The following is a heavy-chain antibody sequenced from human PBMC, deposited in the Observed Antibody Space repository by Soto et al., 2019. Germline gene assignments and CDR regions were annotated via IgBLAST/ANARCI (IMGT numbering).Heavy chain of an antibody. CDR2: INPNSGGT. J-gene: IGHJ3*02. Sequence: ASVKVSCKASGYTFTGYYMHWVRQAPGQGLEWMGWINPNSGGTNYAQKFQGWVTMTRDTSISTAYMELSRLRSDDTAVYYCARAAELLGYCSGGSCYSGTDAFDIWGQGTMVTVSS. CDR3: ARAAELLGYCSGGSCYSGTDAFDI. V-gene: IGHV1-2*04. CDR1: GYTFTGYY. D-gene: IGHD2-15*01.